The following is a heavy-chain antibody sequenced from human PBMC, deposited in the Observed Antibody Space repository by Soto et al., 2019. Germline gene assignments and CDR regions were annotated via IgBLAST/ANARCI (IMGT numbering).Heavy chain of an antibody. V-gene: IGHV4-59*01. J-gene: IGHJ4*02. CDR1: GCSISSYY. CDR3: ARVGGKSAFDY. Sequence: SETLSLTCTVSGCSISSYYWSWIRQPPGKGLEWIGYIYYSGSTNYNPSLKSRVTISVDTSKNQFSLKLSSVTAADTAVYYCARVGGKSAFDYWGQGTLVTVSS. D-gene: IGHD3-3*01. CDR2: IYYSGST.